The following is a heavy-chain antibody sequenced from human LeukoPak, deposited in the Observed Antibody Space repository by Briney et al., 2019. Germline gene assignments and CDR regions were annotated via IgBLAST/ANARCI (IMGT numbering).Heavy chain of an antibody. CDR2: ISGSGGST. CDR3: ARAPLLGSGSPMDV. CDR1: GFTFSSYA. Sequence: GGSLRLSCAASGFTFSSYAMSWVRQAPGKGLEWVSAISGSGGSTYYADSVKGRFTISRDNSKNTLYLQMNSLRAEDTAVYYCARAPLLGSGSPMDVWGKGTTVTVSS. V-gene: IGHV3-23*01. J-gene: IGHJ6*03. D-gene: IGHD6-19*01.